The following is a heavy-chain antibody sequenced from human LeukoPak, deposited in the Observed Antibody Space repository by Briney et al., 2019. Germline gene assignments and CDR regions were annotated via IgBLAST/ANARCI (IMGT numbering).Heavy chain of an antibody. CDR2: ISYDGSNK. Sequence: GRSLRLSCAASGFTFSSYAMHWVRQAPGKGLEWVAVISYDGSNKYYADSVKGRFTISRENTLYLQMNSLRAEDTAVYYCAKGGNSRYYYYYMDVWGKGTTVTVSS. D-gene: IGHD2/OR15-2a*01. V-gene: IGHV3-30*18. CDR3: AKGGNSRYYYYYMDV. J-gene: IGHJ6*03. CDR1: GFTFSSYA.